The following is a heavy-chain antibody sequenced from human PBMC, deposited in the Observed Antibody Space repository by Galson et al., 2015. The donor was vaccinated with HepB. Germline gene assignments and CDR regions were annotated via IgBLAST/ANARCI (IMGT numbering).Heavy chain of an antibody. V-gene: IGHV1-18*04. J-gene: IGHJ4*02. CDR1: GYIFTTNG. D-gene: IGHD6-6*01. CDR3: ARDRSHSLDY. Sequence: SVKVSCKASGYIFTTNGISWVRQAPGQGLEWLGWISINSGNTNYVERLQGRVTMTKDTSTSTAYMELRRLTSDDSAVYYCARDRSHSLDYWGKGTLVPLSS. CDR2: ISINSGNT.